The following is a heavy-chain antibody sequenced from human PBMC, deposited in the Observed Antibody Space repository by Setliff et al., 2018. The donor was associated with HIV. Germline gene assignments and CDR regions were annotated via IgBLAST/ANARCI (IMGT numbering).Heavy chain of an antibody. CDR3: VILKSPTPYYYDGMDV. Sequence: PGESLKISCKGSGYTFTSYWIGWVRQMPGKGLEWMGIIYPGDSDTRYSPSFQGQVTISADKSTTTADLDWTSLKASDPAMYYCVILKSPTPYYYDGMDVWGQGTTVTVSS. CDR1: GYTFTSYW. D-gene: IGHD4-4*01. CDR2: IYPGDSDT. V-gene: IGHV5-51*01. J-gene: IGHJ6*02.